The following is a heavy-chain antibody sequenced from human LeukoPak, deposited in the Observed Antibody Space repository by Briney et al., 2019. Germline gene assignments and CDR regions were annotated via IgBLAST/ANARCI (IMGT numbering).Heavy chain of an antibody. V-gene: IGHV3-23*01. Sequence: PGGSLRLSCAASGFTFSNYAMSWVRQAPGKGLEWVSAISGSGGSTYYADSVKGRFTISRDNSKNTLYLQMNSLRAEDTAVYYCAKDPETYYDFWSGYYSAEYFQHWGQGTLVTVSS. CDR3: AKDPETYYDFWSGYYSAEYFQH. CDR2: ISGSGGST. D-gene: IGHD3-3*01. CDR1: GFTFSNYA. J-gene: IGHJ1*01.